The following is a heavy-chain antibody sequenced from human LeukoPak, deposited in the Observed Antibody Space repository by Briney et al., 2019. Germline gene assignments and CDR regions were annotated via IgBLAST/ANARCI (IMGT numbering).Heavy chain of an antibody. D-gene: IGHD3-22*01. V-gene: IGHV3-48*01. Sequence: GGSLRLSCAASGFNLGTYSMNWVRQAPGKGLEWVSYISSSGSTMYYADSVKGRFTISRDNSKNTLYLQMNSLRPEDTAIYYCAKDLSTYYHDSRTPDYWGQGTLVTVSS. CDR2: ISSSGSTM. CDR3: AKDLSTYYHDSRTPDY. J-gene: IGHJ4*02. CDR1: GFNLGTYS.